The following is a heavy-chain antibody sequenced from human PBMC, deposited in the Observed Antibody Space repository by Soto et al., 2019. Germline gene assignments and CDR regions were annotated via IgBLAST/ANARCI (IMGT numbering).Heavy chain of an antibody. CDR3: ATPIAAAEVLPSRGWFDP. D-gene: IGHD6-13*01. CDR2: ISYDGSNK. J-gene: IGHJ5*02. CDR1: GFTFSSYG. Sequence: GGYLRLSCAASGFTFSSYGMHWVRQAPGKGLEWVAVISYDGSNKYYADSVKGRFTISRDNSKNTLYLQMNSLRAEDTAVYYCATPIAAAEVLPSRGWFDPWGLGNRGTVSS. V-gene: IGHV3-30*03.